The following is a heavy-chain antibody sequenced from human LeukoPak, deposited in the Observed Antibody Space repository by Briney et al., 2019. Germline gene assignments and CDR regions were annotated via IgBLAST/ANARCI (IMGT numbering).Heavy chain of an antibody. CDR1: GDSISNINYY. D-gene: IGHD1-20*01. J-gene: IGHJ4*02. Sequence: SETLSLTCTVSGDSISNINYYWSWIRQPAGKGLEWIGRIYTSGSTNYNPSLKSRVTISVDTSKNQFSLKLSSVTAADTAVYYCARDRSITGIFDYWGQGTLVTVSS. CDR3: ARDRSITGIFDY. CDR2: IYTSGST. V-gene: IGHV4-61*02.